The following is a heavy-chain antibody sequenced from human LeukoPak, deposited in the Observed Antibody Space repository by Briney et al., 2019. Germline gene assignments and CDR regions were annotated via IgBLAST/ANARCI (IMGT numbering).Heavy chain of an antibody. CDR3: AREESGYDSY. J-gene: IGHJ4*02. D-gene: IGHD5-12*01. CDR2: IYYSGST. V-gene: IGHV4-39*07. Sequence: SETLSLTCTVSGGSISSSSYYWGWIRQPPGKGLEWIGSIYYSGSTYYNPSLKSRVTISVDTSKNQFSLKLSSVTAADTAVYYCAREESGYDSYWGQGTLVTVSS. CDR1: GGSISSSSYY.